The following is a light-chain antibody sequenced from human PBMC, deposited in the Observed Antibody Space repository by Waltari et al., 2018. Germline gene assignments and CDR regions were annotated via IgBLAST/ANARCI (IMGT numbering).Light chain of an antibody. Sequence: EIVLTQSPATLSSSPGERTALSCRASQSIRNYLAWYQQKPGQDPRLLIYDTSNRSTGIPARFSGSGSGTDFTLTISSLEPEDFAVYYCQHRSSWPLTFGGGTKVEIK. CDR2: DTS. CDR3: QHRSSWPLT. CDR1: QSIRNY. J-gene: IGKJ4*01. V-gene: IGKV3-11*01.